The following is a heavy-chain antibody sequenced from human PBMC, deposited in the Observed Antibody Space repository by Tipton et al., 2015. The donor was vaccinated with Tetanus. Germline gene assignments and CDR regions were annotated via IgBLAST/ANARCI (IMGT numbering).Heavy chain of an antibody. Sequence: QLVQSGAEVRKPGASVQVSCRGSGYSFTNYYIHWVRQAPGQGPEWMGWINPNGNTKYARKFEGSVTMGIDTSISTVYLELSRLTSEDTAVYYCARLIYGSGSYYYDLWGQGTLVTVSS. D-gene: IGHD3-10*01. J-gene: IGHJ5*02. V-gene: IGHV1-2*04. CDR1: GYSFTNYY. CDR2: INPNGNT. CDR3: ARLIYGSGSYYYDL.